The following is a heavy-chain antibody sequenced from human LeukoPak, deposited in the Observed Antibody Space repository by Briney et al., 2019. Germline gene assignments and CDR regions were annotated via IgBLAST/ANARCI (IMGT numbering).Heavy chain of an antibody. D-gene: IGHD4-17*01. CDR2: IYPGDSDT. CDR3: ASQRDDYGDYGGNAFDI. CDR1: GYSFTSYW. Sequence: RGESLKISCKGSGYSFTSYWIGWVRQMPGKGLEWMGIIYPGDSDTRYSPSFQGQVTISADKFISTAYLQRSSLKASDTAMYYCASQRDDYGDYGGNAFDIWGQGTMVTVSS. J-gene: IGHJ3*02. V-gene: IGHV5-51*01.